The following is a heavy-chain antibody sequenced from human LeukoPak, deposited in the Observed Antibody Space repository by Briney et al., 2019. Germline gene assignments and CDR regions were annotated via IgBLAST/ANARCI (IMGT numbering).Heavy chain of an antibody. V-gene: IGHV3-48*03. J-gene: IGHJ6*02. CDR2: ISSSGSTI. Sequence: PGGSLRLSCAASGFTFSSYEMNWVRRAPGKGLEWVSYISSSGSTIYYADSVKGRFTISRDNAKNSLYLQMNSLRAEDTAVYYCARDQPSKSPLLYYYYGMDVWGQGTTVTVSS. CDR3: ARDQPSKSPLLYYYYGMDV. CDR1: GFTFSSYE.